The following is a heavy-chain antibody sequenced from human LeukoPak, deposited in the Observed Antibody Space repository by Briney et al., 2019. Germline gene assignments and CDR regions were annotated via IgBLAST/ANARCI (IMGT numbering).Heavy chain of an antibody. V-gene: IGHV3-23*01. CDR2: VSDSGDST. Sequence: GGSLRLSCAASGFTFSSYSMNWVRQAPGEGLEWVSAVSDSGDSTYYADSVKGRFSISRDNSRNTMYLQMDSLRADDTAVYYCAKEQQQQFDYWGQGTLVTVSS. D-gene: IGHD6-13*01. J-gene: IGHJ4*02. CDR3: AKEQQQQFDY. CDR1: GFTFSSYS.